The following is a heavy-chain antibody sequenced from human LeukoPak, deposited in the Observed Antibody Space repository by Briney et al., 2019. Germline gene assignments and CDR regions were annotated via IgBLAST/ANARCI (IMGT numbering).Heavy chain of an antibody. CDR2: IIGSGGST. D-gene: IGHD2-15*01. V-gene: IGHV3-23*01. J-gene: IGHJ4*02. Sequence: LAGGSLRLSCAASGFTFSSYAMSWVRQAPGKGLEWVSAIIGSGGSTYYADSVKGRFTISRDNSKNTLYLQMNSLRAEDTAVYYCAKVGSIVVVVAAMPRYYFDYWGQGTLVTVSS. CDR1: GFTFSSYA. CDR3: AKVGSIVVVVAAMPRYYFDY.